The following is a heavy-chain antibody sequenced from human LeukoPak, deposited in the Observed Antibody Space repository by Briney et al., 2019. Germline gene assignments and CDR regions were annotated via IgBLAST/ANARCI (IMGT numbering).Heavy chain of an antibody. CDR3: ARGWRYSYGY. J-gene: IGHJ4*02. CDR2: IFYSGST. Sequence: SETLSLTCTVSSGSISTSNYYWGWVRQPPGKALGWIGNIFYSGSTYYSPSLKSRVTISLDTSRNQFSLKLSSVTAADTAVYYCARGWRYSYGYWGQGTLVTVSS. CDR1: SGSISTSNYY. V-gene: IGHV4-39*07. D-gene: IGHD5-18*01.